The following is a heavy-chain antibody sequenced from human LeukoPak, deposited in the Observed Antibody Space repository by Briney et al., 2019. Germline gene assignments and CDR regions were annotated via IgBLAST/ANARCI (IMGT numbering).Heavy chain of an antibody. V-gene: IGHV3-20*04. CDR2: INWNGGRA. CDR3: VRDRGGTYMYFQH. Sequence: GGSLRLSCAASGFTFDDYGMGWVRQAPGKGLEWVSGINWNGGRAGHADSVKGRFTISRDNAKNSLFLQMNSLRAEDTALYYCVRDRGGTYMYFQHWGQGTLVTVSS. D-gene: IGHD1-26*01. J-gene: IGHJ1*01. CDR1: GFTFDDYG.